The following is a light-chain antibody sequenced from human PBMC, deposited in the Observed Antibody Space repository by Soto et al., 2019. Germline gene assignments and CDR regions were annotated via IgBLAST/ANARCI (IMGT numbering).Light chain of an antibody. J-gene: IGKJ1*01. V-gene: IGKV3-20*01. CDR3: QQYGSSGT. Sequence: LKQSPGNPLLTNGERATLSCRASQSVSNNYLAWYQQKPGTAPRLLIYGASNRATGIPDRLSGSGSGTDFTLTIRRLEPEYSALYYCQQYGSSGTFGQGTKVEIK. CDR1: QSVSNNY. CDR2: GAS.